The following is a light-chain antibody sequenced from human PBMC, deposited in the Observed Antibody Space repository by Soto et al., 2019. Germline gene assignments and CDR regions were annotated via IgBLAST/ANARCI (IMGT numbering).Light chain of an antibody. V-gene: IGLV1-47*01. J-gene: IGLJ2*01. CDR1: SSNIGSNY. Sequence: QSVLTQPPSASGTPGQRVTISCSGSSSNIGSNYVYWYQQLPGTVPQLLIYRNSERPSGVPDRFSGSKAGTSASVAISGLRSEDEAEYYCAAWDDSLSGVVFGGGTQLTVL. CDR2: RNS. CDR3: AAWDDSLSGVV.